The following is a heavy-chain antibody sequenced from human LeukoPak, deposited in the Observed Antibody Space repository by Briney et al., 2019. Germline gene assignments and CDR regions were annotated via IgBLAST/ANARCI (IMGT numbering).Heavy chain of an antibody. Sequence: HAGGSLRLSCAASGFTFSSYAMSWVRQAPGKGLEWVSAISGGGGSTYYADSVRGRFTISRDNSKNTLYLQMNSLRAEDTAVYYCARGGAHSPFDYWGQGTLVTVSS. CDR2: ISGGGGST. CDR3: ARGGAHSPFDY. D-gene: IGHD5-12*01. CDR1: GFTFSSYA. J-gene: IGHJ4*02. V-gene: IGHV3-23*01.